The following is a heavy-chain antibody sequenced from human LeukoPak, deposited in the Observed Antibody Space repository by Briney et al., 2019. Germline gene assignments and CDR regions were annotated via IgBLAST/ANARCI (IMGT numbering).Heavy chain of an antibody. V-gene: IGHV3-30-3*01. CDR1: GFTFSSYA. CDR3: ARAGNYDFWSGRAFGI. J-gene: IGHJ3*02. CDR2: ISYDGSNK. D-gene: IGHD3-3*01. Sequence: GGSLRLSCAASGFTFSSYAMHWVRQAPGKGLEWVAVISYDGSNKYYADSVKGRFTISRDNSKNTLYLQMNSLRAEDTAVYYCARAGNYDFWSGRAFGIWGQGTMVTVSS.